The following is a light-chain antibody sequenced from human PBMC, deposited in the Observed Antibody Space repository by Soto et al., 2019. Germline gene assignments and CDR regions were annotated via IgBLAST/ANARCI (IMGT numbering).Light chain of an antibody. V-gene: IGKV3-20*01. CDR3: QQYGSSGYT. J-gene: IGKJ2*01. Sequence: EIVLTQSPGTLSSSPGERATLSCRASHSVSSRYLAWYQQKPGQAPRLLIYGASSRATGIQHRFSGSGSGSAFTLTISRLEPEDFAVYYCQQYGSSGYTFGQGTKLEIK. CDR2: GAS. CDR1: HSVSSRY.